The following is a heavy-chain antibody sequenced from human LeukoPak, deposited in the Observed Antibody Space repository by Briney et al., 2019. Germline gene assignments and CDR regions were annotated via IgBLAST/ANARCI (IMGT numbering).Heavy chain of an antibody. CDR2: INPNSGGT. J-gene: IGHJ5*02. Sequence: ASVKVSCKASGYTFTGYYIHWVRQAPGQGLEWMGWINPNSGGTNYAQKFQGRVTMTRDTSISTAYMELSRLRSDDTAVYYCARGSNWNYGWFDPWGQGTLVTVSS. CDR3: ARGSNWNYGWFDP. V-gene: IGHV1-2*02. D-gene: IGHD1-7*01. CDR1: GYTFTGYY.